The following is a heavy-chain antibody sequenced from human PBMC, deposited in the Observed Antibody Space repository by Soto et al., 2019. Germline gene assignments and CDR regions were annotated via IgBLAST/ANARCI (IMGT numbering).Heavy chain of an antibody. D-gene: IGHD2-2*01. J-gene: IGHJ4*02. CDR1: GFTFRSYA. V-gene: IGHV3-23*01. CDR3: AKDRDIVVVHNYFDS. CDR2: VSAHGDST. Sequence: GGSLRLSCAASGFTFRSYAMTWVRQAPGEGLEWVSTVSAHGDSTYYADSVKGRFTISRDNSKNTLYPQMTSLRAEDTAVYYCAKDRDIVVVHNYFDSWGQGTLVTVSS.